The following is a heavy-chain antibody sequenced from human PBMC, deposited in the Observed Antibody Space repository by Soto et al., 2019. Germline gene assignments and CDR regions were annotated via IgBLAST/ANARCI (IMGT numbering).Heavy chain of an antibody. D-gene: IGHD6-19*01. Sequence: EVQLLESGGGFVQPGGFLRLSCAASGFTFNDYAMAWVRQAPGQGLEWVSSISGSGGHSSYVGSVKGRFTISRDNVKNILSLDMSDLRAEDTALYYCAKDCRRLAVTGSAFDSWGQGTLVTVSS. CDR3: AKDCRRLAVTGSAFDS. V-gene: IGHV3-23*01. CDR1: GFTFNDYA. CDR2: ISGSGGHS. J-gene: IGHJ4*02.